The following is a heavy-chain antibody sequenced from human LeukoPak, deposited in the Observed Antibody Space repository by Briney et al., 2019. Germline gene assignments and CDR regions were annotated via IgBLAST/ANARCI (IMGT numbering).Heavy chain of an antibody. CDR2: IIPIFGTA. CDR1: GGSFSSYA. V-gene: IGHV1-69*13. D-gene: IGHD3-10*01. J-gene: IGHJ5*02. Sequence: SVKVSCKASGGSFSSYAISWVRQAPGQGLEWMGGIIPIFGTANYAQKFQGRVTITADESTSTAYMELSSLRSEDTAVYYCASGVFTMVRGVIEGWFDPWGQGTLVTVSS. CDR3: ASGVFTMVRGVIEGWFDP.